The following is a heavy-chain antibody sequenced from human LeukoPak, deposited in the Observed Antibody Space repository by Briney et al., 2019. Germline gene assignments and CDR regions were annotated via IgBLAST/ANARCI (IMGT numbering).Heavy chain of an antibody. D-gene: IGHD3-10*01. J-gene: IGHJ4*02. CDR3: ARENPRMVRGVIEFFDY. CDR2: ISSSGSTI. CDR1: GFTFSDYY. Sequence: PGGSLRLPCAASGFTFSDYYMSWIRQAPGKGLEWVSYISSSGSTIYYADSVKGRFTISRDNAKNSLYLQMNSLRAEDTAVYYCARENPRMVRGVIEFFDYWGQGTLVTVSS. V-gene: IGHV3-11*04.